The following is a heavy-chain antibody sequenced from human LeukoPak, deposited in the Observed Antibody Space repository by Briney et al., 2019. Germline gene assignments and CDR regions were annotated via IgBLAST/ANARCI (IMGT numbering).Heavy chain of an antibody. D-gene: IGHD4-23*01. V-gene: IGHV3-30-3*01. CDR2: ISYDGSNK. Sequence: PGRSLRLSCAASGFTFNNYAMHWVRQAPGKGLEWVAVISYDGSNKYYAASVKGRFTISRDNSKNTLYLQMNSLRAEDTAVYYCARDLYYSGKSPLSSWGQGTLVTVSS. CDR3: ARDLYYSGKSPLSS. J-gene: IGHJ4*02. CDR1: GFTFNNYA.